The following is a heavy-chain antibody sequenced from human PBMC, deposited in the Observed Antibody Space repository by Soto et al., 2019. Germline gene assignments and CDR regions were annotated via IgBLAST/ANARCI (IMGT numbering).Heavy chain of an antibody. CDR3: ARASDYYDRSGYGFGAFDI. CDR2: ISYDGSNK. D-gene: IGHD3-22*01. CDR1: GFTFSSYA. V-gene: IGHV3-30-3*01. Sequence: QVQLVESGGGVVQPGRSLRLSCAASGFTFSSYAMHWVRQAPGKGLEWVAVISYDGSNKYYADSVKGRFTISRDNSKNTLYLQMNSLRADDTAVYYCARASDYYDRSGYGFGAFDIWGQGTMVTVSS. J-gene: IGHJ3*02.